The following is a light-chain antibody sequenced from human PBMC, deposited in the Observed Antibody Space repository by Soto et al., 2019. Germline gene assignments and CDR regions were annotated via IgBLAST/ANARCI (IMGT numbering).Light chain of an antibody. CDR3: QQYSGPGMYT. J-gene: IGKJ2*01. CDR2: STS. Sequence: EIVLTQSPGTLSLSPGEGATLSCRASQSVSSTYLAWYQQKPGQAPRLLIYSTSRMASGIPDRFSGSGSGTDFTLTINRLEPEDFAEYYCQQYSGPGMYTFGQGTKLEIK. CDR1: QSVSSTY. V-gene: IGKV3-20*01.